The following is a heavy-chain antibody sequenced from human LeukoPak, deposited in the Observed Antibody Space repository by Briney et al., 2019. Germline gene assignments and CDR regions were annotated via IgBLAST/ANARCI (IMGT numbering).Heavy chain of an antibody. CDR3: ARLPRRTVRLWFGESHETNRFDP. J-gene: IGHJ5*02. CDR2: IYPGDSDT. CDR1: GYSFTSYW. V-gene: IGHV5-51*01. Sequence: RESLKISCKGSGYSFTSYWIGWVRQMPGKGLEWMGIIYPGDSDTRYSPSFQGQVTISADKSISTAYLQWNSLKASDTAMYYCARLPRRTVRLWFGESHETNRFDPWGQGTLATVSS. D-gene: IGHD3-10*01.